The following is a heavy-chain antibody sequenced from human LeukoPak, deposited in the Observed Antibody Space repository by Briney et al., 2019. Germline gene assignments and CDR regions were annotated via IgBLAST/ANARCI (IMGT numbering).Heavy chain of an antibody. J-gene: IGHJ3*02. D-gene: IGHD2/OR15-2a*01. CDR3: ARDYYYGFDI. Sequence: GGSLRLSCAASGFTFDDYAMHWVRQAPGKGLEWVSGISWNSGSIGYADSVKGRFTISRDNAKNSLYLQMNSLRAEDTAVYYCARDYYYGFDIWGQGTMVTVSS. V-gene: IGHV3-9*01. CDR2: ISWNSGSI. CDR1: GFTFDDYA.